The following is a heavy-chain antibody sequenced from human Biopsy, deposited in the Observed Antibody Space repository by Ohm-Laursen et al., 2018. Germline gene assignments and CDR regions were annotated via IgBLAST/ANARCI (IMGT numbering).Heavy chain of an antibody. CDR3: ALQSVAQMKNFDY. CDR1: GYSFTSYY. CDR2: INPNSGGT. D-gene: IGHD6-19*01. Sequence: GASVKVSCKASGYSFTSYYIHWVRQAPGQGLEWMGWINPNSGGTDYSLKFQGNITMTRDTSMSTAYMEMSRLRCDDTAVYYCALQSVAQMKNFDYWGQGTLVTVSS. V-gene: IGHV1-2*02. J-gene: IGHJ4*02.